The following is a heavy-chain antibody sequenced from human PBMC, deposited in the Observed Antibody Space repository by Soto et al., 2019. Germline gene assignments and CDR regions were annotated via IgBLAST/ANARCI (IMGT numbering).Heavy chain of an antibody. CDR1: GFTFSSYA. Sequence: GGSLRLSCAASGFTFSSYAMSWVRQAPGKGLEWVSAISGSGGSTYYADSVKGRFTISRDNSKNTLYLQMNSLRAEDTAVYYCAKDRGTYYDILTGYPLQIYFDYWGQGTLVTVSS. D-gene: IGHD3-9*01. V-gene: IGHV3-23*01. J-gene: IGHJ4*02. CDR3: AKDRGTYYDILTGYPLQIYFDY. CDR2: ISGSGGST.